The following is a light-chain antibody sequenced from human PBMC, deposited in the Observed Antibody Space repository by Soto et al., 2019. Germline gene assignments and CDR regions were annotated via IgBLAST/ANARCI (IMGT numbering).Light chain of an antibody. CDR2: SSN. Sequence: QLVLTQPPSASGTPGQRVTISCSGSSSNIGSNSVNWYQQLPGTAPKLLMYSSNQRPSGVPDRFSGSKSGTSASLAISGLQSEDEADYYCAAWDDSLKGVVFGGGTKLTVL. J-gene: IGLJ2*01. V-gene: IGLV1-44*01. CDR3: AAWDDSLKGVV. CDR1: SSNIGSNS.